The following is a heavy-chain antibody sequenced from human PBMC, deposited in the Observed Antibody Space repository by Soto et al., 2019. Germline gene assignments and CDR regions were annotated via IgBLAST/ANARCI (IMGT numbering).Heavy chain of an antibody. CDR1: GGTFSSYT. D-gene: IGHD4-17*01. V-gene: IGHV1-69*02. CDR2: IIPILGIA. Sequence: QVQLVQSGAEVKKPGSSVKVSCKASGGTFSSYTISWVRQAPGQGLEWMGRIIPILGIANNAQKFQARVTLTANKSTTTAYMALSSLSSEDPAVDYCARVALPRYGGRDYRYFDLWGRGTLVTVSS. CDR3: ARVALPRYGGRDYRYFDL. J-gene: IGHJ2*01.